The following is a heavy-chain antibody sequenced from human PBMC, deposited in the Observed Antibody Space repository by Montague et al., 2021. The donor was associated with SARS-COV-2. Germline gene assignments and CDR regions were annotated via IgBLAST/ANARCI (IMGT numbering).Heavy chain of an antibody. CDR3: ARELGRTGAFDI. J-gene: IGHJ3*02. D-gene: IGHD4-17*01. CDR1: GFTFDDYA. V-gene: IGHV3-9*01. Sequence: YLRLSCAASGFTFDDYAMHWVRQASGKGLEWVSGISWNSGSIGYADSVKGRFTISRDNAKSSVYLQMSSLRAEDTAVYYCARELGRTGAFDIWGQGTAVTVSS. CDR2: ISWNSGSI.